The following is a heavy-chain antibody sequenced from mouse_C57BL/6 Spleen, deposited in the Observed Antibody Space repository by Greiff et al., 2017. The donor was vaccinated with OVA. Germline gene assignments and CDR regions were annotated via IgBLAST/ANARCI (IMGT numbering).Heavy chain of an antibody. CDR1: GYTFTDYY. D-gene: IGHD1-1*01. CDR2: INPYNGGT. V-gene: IGHV1-19*01. Sequence: EVQLQQSGPVLVKPGASVKMSCKASGYTFTDYYMNWVQQSHGKSLEWLGVINPYNGGTSYNQKFKGQATLTVDKSSSTAYMELNSLTSEDSAVYYGARRGNDDGSSYAKDDWGQGTSVTVSS. CDR3: ARRGNDDGSSYAKDD. J-gene: IGHJ4*01.